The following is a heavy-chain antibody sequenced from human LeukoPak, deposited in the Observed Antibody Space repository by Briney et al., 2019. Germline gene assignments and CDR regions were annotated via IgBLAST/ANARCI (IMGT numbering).Heavy chain of an antibody. J-gene: IGHJ4*02. V-gene: IGHV3-30*18. CDR1: GFTFSSYG. D-gene: IGHD2-2*01. Sequence: PGGSRRLSCAASGFTFSSYGMHWVRQAPGKGLEWVAVISYDGSNKYYADSVKGRFTISRDNSKNTLYLQMNSLRAEDTAMYYCAKDSDQPYWGQGTLVTVSS. CDR2: ISYDGSNK. CDR3: AKDSDQPY.